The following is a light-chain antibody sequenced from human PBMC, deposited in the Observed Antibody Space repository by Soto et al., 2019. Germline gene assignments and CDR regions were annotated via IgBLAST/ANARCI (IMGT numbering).Light chain of an antibody. CDR2: EDD. CDR1: SGSIDSNF. J-gene: IGLJ3*02. Sequence: NFMLTQPHSVSESPGKTVTISCTRSSGSIDSNFVQWYQQRPGSSPSTVIYEDDQRPSGVPDRFSGSIDSSSNSASLTISGLKPEDEADYYCQSYTSTIRVFGGGTKLTVL. V-gene: IGLV6-57*01. CDR3: QSYTSTIRV.